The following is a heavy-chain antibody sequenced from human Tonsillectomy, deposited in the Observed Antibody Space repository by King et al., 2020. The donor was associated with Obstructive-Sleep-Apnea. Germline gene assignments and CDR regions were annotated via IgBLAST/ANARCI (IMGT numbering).Heavy chain of an antibody. Sequence: VQLQQWGAGLLKPSETLSLTCAVYNGSFSAYYWTWIRQPPGKGLEWIGEINHSGSTNYNPSLNSRVTMSVDTYKNQYSLDLNCVTAADTAVYYCSRGRLAWEYWGQGTLVTVSS. CDR3: SRGRLAWEY. V-gene: IGHV4-34*01. CDR1: NGSFSAYY. J-gene: IGHJ4*02. D-gene: IGHD3-3*02. CDR2: INHSGST.